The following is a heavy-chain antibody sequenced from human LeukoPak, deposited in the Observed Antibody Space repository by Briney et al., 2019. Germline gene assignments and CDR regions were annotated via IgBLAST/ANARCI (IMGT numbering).Heavy chain of an antibody. CDR1: GFTFNIHA. V-gene: IGHV3-23*01. CDR3: ARNWGLDY. CDR2: ISPNGDST. Sequence: GGSLGLSCAASGFTFNIHAMTWARQAPGRGLEWVSVISPNGDSTFYADSVKGRFTISRDNSKNMVFLQMDSLGAEDMAVYYCARNWGLDYWGQGTLVTVSS. J-gene: IGHJ4*02. D-gene: IGHD7-27*01.